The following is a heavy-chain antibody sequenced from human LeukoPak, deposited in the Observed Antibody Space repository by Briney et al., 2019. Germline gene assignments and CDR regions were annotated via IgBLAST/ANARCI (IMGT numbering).Heavy chain of an antibody. V-gene: IGHV1-46*01. D-gene: IGHD5-18*01. J-gene: IGHJ4*02. Sequence: GASVKVSCTASGGTLSSYAISWVRQAPGQGLEWMGIINPSGGSTNYAQKFQGRVTMTRDTSTSTVYMELGSLRSEDTAVYYCARARGGYSYGYFDYWGQGTLVTVSS. CDR3: ARARGGYSYGYFDY. CDR1: GGTLSSYA. CDR2: INPSGGST.